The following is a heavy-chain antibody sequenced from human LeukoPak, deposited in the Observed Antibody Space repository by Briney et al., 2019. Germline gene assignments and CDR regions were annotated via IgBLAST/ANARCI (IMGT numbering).Heavy chain of an antibody. CDR2: ISSNGGST. CDR3: ARATTTVTKPPGY. J-gene: IGHJ4*02. CDR1: GFTFSSYA. Sequence: GGSLSLSCAVSGFTFSSYAVHCVRQAPGKGREYVSAISSNGGSTYYATSVKGRFTISRDNSKNTLYLQMGSLRAEDMAVYYCARATTTVTKPPGYWGQGTLVTVSS. D-gene: IGHD4-17*01. V-gene: IGHV3-64*01.